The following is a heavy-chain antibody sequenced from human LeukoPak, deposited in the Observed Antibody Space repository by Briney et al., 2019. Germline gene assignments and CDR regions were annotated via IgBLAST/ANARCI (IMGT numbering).Heavy chain of an antibody. Sequence: GASVKVSCKASGYTFTTYGINWVRQAPGQELEWMGWISAYNGNTNYAQRFQGRVTMTTDTSTSTAYMELRSLRSDDTAVYYCARDMSGSYSTRFDPWGQGTLVTVSS. CDR1: GYTFTTYG. CDR3: ARDMSGSYSTRFDP. V-gene: IGHV1-18*01. D-gene: IGHD1-26*01. CDR2: ISAYNGNT. J-gene: IGHJ5*02.